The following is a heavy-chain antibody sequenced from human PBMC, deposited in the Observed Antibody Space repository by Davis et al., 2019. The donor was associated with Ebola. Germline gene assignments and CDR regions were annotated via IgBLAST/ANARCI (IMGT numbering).Heavy chain of an antibody. V-gene: IGHV3-48*03. CDR2: ISSSGSTI. CDR3: TCDYYYYGMDV. Sequence: GESLKISCAASGFTFSSYAMNWVRQAPGKGLEWVSYISSSGSTIYYADSVKGRFTISRDNAKNSLYLQMNSLRAEDTAVYYCTCDYYYYGMDVWGQGTTVTVSS. J-gene: IGHJ6*02. CDR1: GFTFSSYA.